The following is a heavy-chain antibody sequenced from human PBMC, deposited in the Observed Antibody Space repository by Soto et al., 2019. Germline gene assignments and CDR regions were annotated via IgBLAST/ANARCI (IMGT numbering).Heavy chain of an antibody. J-gene: IGHJ4*02. V-gene: IGHV3-30*03. Sequence: QVQLVESGGGVVQPGRSLRLSCAASGFTFSSYGMHWVRQAPGKGLEWVAVIAYDGSNKYYADSVKGRFTISRDNSKNTLYLPMNSLRAEDKAVYYCATDPVQYSSRWYERGNYFDCWGQGTLVTVSS. CDR2: IAYDGSNK. CDR1: GFTFSSYG. CDR3: ATDPVQYSSRWYERGNYFDC. D-gene: IGHD6-13*01.